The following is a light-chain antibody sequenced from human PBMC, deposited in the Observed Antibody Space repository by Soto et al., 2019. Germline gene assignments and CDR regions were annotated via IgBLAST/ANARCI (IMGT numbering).Light chain of an antibody. Sequence: EMVMTQSPAILSVSPGESATLSCRASQSVNSNYLAWYQQHPGQPPRLLIYGISTRATGIPARFSGSGCGTEFSLTISSLQSEDFAVYYCQQYSKWPITFGQGTRLEIK. V-gene: IGKV3-15*01. CDR2: GIS. CDR3: QQYSKWPIT. CDR1: QSVNSN. J-gene: IGKJ5*01.